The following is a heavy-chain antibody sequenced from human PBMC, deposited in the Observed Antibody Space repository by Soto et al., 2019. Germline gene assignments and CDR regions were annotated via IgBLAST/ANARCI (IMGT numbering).Heavy chain of an antibody. CDR3: ARDKTPGYSSSWSPGNFDY. V-gene: IGHV3-11*01. CDR1: GFTFSDYY. CDR2: ISSSGSTI. Sequence: QVQLVESGGGLVKPGGSLRLSCAASGFTFSDYYMSWIRQAPGKGLEWVSDISSSGSTIYYADSVKGRFTISRDNAKNPLYLQKNSLRAEDTAVYYCARDKTPGYSSSWSPGNFDYWGQGTLVTVSS. D-gene: IGHD6-13*01. J-gene: IGHJ4*02.